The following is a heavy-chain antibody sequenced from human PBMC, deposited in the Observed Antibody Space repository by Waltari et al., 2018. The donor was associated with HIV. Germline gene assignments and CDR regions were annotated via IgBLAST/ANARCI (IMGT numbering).Heavy chain of an antibody. Sequence: EVQLVESGGGLVQPGGSLRLSCAASGFTFSSYWMHWVGQAPGKGLVWVSRINSDGSSTSYADSVKGRFTISRDNAKNTLYLQMNSLRAEDTAVYYCARGPAVAGTLDYWGQGTLVTVSS. CDR2: INSDGSST. V-gene: IGHV3-74*01. CDR3: ARGPAVAGTLDY. CDR1: GFTFSSYW. D-gene: IGHD6-19*01. J-gene: IGHJ4*02.